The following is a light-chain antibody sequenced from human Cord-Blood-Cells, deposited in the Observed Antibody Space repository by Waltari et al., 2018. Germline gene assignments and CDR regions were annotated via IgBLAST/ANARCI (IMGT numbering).Light chain of an antibody. J-gene: IGLJ3*02. Sequence: QSALTQPASVSGSPGQSITISCTGTSSDVGGYNYVSWYQQHPGKAPKLMIYDVSKRPSGVSNRFSGSKSGNTASLTISGLQAEDEADYYCSSYAGSNNFEKVFGGGTKLTVL. CDR3: SSYAGSNNFEKV. CDR2: DVS. V-gene: IGLV2-14*01. CDR1: SSDVGGYNY.